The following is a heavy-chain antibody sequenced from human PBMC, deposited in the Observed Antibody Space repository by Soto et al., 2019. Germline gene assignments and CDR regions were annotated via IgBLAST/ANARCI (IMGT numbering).Heavy chain of an antibody. CDR3: ARGDGRGSTGFYYYYGMDV. Sequence: QVQLVQSGAEVKKPGASVKVSCKASGFTFNNYFFHWVRQAPRQGLEWMGIISPYDGSTNYEQSLRGRVNMTSYTVKSTVYMELSSLRSEDTAVYYCARGDGRGSTGFYYYYGMDVWGHGTTVTVSS. V-gene: IGHV1-46*02. D-gene: IGHD1-26*01. CDR2: ISPYDGST. J-gene: IGHJ6*02. CDR1: GFTFNNYF.